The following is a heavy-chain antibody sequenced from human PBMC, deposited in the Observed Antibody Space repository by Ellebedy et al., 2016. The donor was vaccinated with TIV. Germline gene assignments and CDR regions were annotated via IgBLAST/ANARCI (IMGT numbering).Heavy chain of an antibody. V-gene: IGHV4-39*01. J-gene: IGHJ3*01. D-gene: IGHD1-26*01. CDR2: IYYSGST. Sequence: GSLRLXCTVSGGSISSSSYYWGWIRQPPGKGLEWIGSIYYSGSTYYNPSLKSRVTISVDTSKNQFSLKLSSVTAADTAVYYCALNSGLGGWGVGNPFDVWGQGAMVTVSS. CDR1: GGSISSSSYY. CDR3: ALNSGLGGWGVGNPFDV.